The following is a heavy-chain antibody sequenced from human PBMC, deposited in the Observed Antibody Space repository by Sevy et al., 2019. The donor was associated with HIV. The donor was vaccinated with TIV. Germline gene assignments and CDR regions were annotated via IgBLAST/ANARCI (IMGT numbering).Heavy chain of an antibody. J-gene: IGHJ4*02. Sequence: SGPTLVKPTQTLTLTCTFSGFSLTTSAVGVAWIRQPPGEALEWLALIYGDDDKRYNPSLRSRLTITKDTSKNEVVLLMTSVDTIDTATYVCVDTPYIGSYAFEFWGQGTLVTVSS. D-gene: IGHD1-26*01. CDR3: VDTPYIGSYAFEF. V-gene: IGHV2-5*02. CDR2: IYGDDDK. CDR1: GFSLTTSAVG.